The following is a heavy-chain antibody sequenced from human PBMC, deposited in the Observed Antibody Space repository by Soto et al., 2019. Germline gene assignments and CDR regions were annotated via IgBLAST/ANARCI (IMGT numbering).Heavy chain of an antibody. CDR3: ARVSVDFWSGYYNWFDP. J-gene: IGHJ5*02. Sequence: QVQLVQSGAEVKKPGASVKVSYKASGYTFTSYGISWVRQAPGQGLEWMGWISAYNGNTNYAQKLQGRVTMTTDTSTSTAYMELRSLRSDDTAVYYCARVSVDFWSGYYNWFDPWGQGTLVTVSS. CDR2: ISAYNGNT. D-gene: IGHD3-3*01. V-gene: IGHV1-18*01. CDR1: GYTFTSYG.